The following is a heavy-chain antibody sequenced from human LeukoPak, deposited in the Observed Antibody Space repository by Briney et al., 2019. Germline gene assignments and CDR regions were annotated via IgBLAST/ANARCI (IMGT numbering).Heavy chain of an antibody. J-gene: IGHJ4*02. V-gene: IGHV3-21*01. CDR2: ISGDGKEI. CDR3: AREASRCSSTSCPNDY. D-gene: IGHD2-2*01. CDR1: GFNFGTYF. Sequence: PGGSLRLSCAASGFNFGTYFMIWVRLGPGKGLEWVSVISGDGKEIHYADSVKGRFTISRDNAKRSLYLDMNSLSAEDTAVYYCAREASRCSSTSCPNDYWGQGTLVTVSS.